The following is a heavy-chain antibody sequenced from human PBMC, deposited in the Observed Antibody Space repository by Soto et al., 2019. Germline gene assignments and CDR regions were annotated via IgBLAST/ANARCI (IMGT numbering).Heavy chain of an antibody. CDR1: GYTFTGYY. J-gene: IGHJ6*02. V-gene: IGHV1-2*02. D-gene: IGHD2-2*01. CDR3: ARERYQVISDGMDV. Sequence: GASVKVSCKASGYTFTGYYVHWVREARGQGLEWMGWINPETGGTSYAQKFQGRVALSRDTSINTAYLELSRLRFDDAAVYFCARERYQVISDGMDVWGQGTTVTVSS. CDR2: INPETGGT.